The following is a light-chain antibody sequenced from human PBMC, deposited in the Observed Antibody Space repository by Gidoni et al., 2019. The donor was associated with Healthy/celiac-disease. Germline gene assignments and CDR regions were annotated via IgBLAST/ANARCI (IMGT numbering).Light chain of an antibody. Sequence: QSVLTPPPSASGTPGQRVTISCSGRSSNIGSNYLYWYQQLPGPAPKLLIYRNNQRPSGVPDRFSGSKSGTSASLAISGLRSEDEADYYCAAWDDSLSGPVVFGGGTKLTVL. CDR2: RNN. CDR1: SSNIGSNY. J-gene: IGLJ2*01. CDR3: AAWDDSLSGPVV. V-gene: IGLV1-47*01.